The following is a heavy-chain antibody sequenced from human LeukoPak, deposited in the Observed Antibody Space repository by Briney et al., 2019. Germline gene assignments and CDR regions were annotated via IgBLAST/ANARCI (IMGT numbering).Heavy chain of an antibody. Sequence: VASVKVSCKASGYTFSSYGISWVRQAPGQGLEWMGWISAYDGNTDYAQNLQGRVTMTTDTSTGTAYMELRSLRSDDTAVYYCARAVRGYSYAYLPYWGQGTLVTVSS. D-gene: IGHD5-18*01. CDR1: GYTFSSYG. V-gene: IGHV1-18*01. CDR3: ARAVRGYSYAYLPY. J-gene: IGHJ4*02. CDR2: ISAYDGNT.